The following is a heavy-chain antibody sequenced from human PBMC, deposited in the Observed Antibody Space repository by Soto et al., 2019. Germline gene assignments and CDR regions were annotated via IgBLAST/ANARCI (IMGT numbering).Heavy chain of an antibody. V-gene: IGHV3-7*01. Sequence: AGGSLRLSCAVSGFTFSSYWMSWVRQAPGKGLEWVATIKQDGREIYYVDSVKGRFTISRDNAKNSLYLQMDSLRAEDTAVYYCARGSHDAFDLWGQGTMVTVSS. CDR2: IKQDGREI. CDR1: GFTFSSYW. J-gene: IGHJ3*01. CDR3: ARGSHDAFDL. D-gene: IGHD1-26*01.